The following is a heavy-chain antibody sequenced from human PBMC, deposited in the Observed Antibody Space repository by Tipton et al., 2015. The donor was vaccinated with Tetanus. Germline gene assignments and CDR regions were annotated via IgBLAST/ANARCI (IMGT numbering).Heavy chain of an antibody. CDR3: AKDEGHSGSCLGFDY. J-gene: IGHJ4*02. CDR1: GFTFSTFA. Sequence: GSLRLSCAASGFTFSTFAMSWVRQAPGKGLEWVSGISGSGGSTYYADSVKGRFTISRDKSRNTLYLQMKSLRVEDTAVYYCAKDEGHSGSCLGFDYWGQGTLVTVSS. D-gene: IGHD1-26*01. CDR2: ISGSGGST. V-gene: IGHV3-23*01.